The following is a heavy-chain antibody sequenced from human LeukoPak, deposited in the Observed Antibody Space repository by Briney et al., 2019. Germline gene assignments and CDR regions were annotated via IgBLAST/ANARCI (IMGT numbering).Heavy chain of an antibody. CDR2: ISSSGIHT. D-gene: IGHD7-27*01. V-gene: IGHV3-21*01. J-gene: IGHJ4*02. Sequence: GGSLRVSCAASGFRFSNYGMNWVRQAPGKGLEWVSSISSSGIHTFYAGSVKGRFTISRDNTKNSLYLQMYNLRVEDTALYYCARGEAIWGPLFDDWGQGTLATVSS. CDR1: GFRFSNYG. CDR3: ARGEAIWGPLFDD.